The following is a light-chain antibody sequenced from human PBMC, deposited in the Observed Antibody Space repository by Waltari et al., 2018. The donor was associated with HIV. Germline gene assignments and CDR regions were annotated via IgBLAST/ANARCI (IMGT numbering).Light chain of an antibody. CDR3: QKYNRYPDT. J-gene: IGKJ2*01. Sequence: DIQMTQSPSPLSASVGEIVIISCRASPGINNWVAGHQQKPGETPNLLMHGASKLESGVPSRFIGTGSGTEFTLTINGLQPDDFATYYCQKYNRYPDTFGQGTKLEIK. CDR2: GAS. V-gene: IGKV1-5*01. CDR1: PGINNW.